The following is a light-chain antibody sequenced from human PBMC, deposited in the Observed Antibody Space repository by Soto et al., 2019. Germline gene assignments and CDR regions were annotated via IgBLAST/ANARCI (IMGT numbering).Light chain of an antibody. V-gene: IGLV4-69*01. CDR2: LNSDGSH. CDR3: QTWGTGPVV. J-gene: IGLJ2*01. Sequence: QSVLTQSPSASASLGASVKLTCTLSSVHSSYAIAWHQQQPEKGPRYLMKLNSDGSHSKGDGIPDRFSGSSSGAERYLTISSLQSEDEADYYCQTWGTGPVVFGGGTKLTVL. CDR1: SVHSSYA.